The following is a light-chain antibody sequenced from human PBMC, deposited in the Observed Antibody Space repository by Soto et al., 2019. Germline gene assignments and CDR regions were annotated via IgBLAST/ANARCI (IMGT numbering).Light chain of an antibody. Sequence: QSALTQPASVSGSPGQSITISCTGTSSNVGGYNYVSWYQQYPGNAPKLMIFEVTNRPSGVSDRFSGSKSGNTASLTISGLQAEDESYYYCSAFTSSNTCLFGGGTQLTVL. CDR3: SAFTSSNTCL. CDR1: SSNVGGYNY. CDR2: EVT. J-gene: IGLJ3*02. V-gene: IGLV2-14*01.